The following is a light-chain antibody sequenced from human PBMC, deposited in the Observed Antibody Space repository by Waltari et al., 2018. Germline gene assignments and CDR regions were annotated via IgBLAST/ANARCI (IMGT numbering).Light chain of an antibody. CDR1: QSVSSSY. CDR3: QQYGSSPWT. V-gene: IGKV3-20*01. Sequence: EIVLTQSPCTLSLSPGARAPPSCRASQSVSSSYLAWYQQKPGQAPRVLIHGASNRATGIPDRFSGSGSGTDFTLTISRLEPEDCAVYYCQQYGSSPWTFGQGTKVEIK. J-gene: IGKJ1*01. CDR2: GAS.